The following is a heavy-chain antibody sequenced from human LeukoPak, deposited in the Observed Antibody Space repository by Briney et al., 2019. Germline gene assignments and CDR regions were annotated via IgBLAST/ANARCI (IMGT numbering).Heavy chain of an antibody. J-gene: IGHJ4*02. D-gene: IGHD7-27*01. CDR3: ASRKLGNDY. CDR1: GYTFTSHV. CDR2: INPSGGST. Sequence: GASVKVSCKASGYTFTSHVMNWVRQAPGQGLEWMGIINPSGGSTSYAQKFQGRVTMTRDMSTSTVYMELSSLRSEDTAVYYCASRKLGNDYWGQGTLVTVSS. V-gene: IGHV1-46*01.